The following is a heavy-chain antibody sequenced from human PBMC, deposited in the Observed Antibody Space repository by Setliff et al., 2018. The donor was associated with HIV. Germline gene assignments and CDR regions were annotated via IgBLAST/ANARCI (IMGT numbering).Heavy chain of an antibody. CDR2: INSDGSTT. Sequence: RLSCAASGFTFSSYWMHWVRQAPGKGLVWVSHINSDGSTTNYADSVKGRFTISRDNAKNTLYLEMNSLTAEDTAVYYCASQIAVGIWGQGTTVTVSS. D-gene: IGHD6-19*01. CDR1: GFTFSSYW. CDR3: ASQIAVGI. V-gene: IGHV3-74*01. J-gene: IGHJ6*02.